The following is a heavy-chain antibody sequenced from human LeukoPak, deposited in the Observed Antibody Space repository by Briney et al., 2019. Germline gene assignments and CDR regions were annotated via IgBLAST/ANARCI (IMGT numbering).Heavy chain of an antibody. Sequence: SETLSLTCTVSGGSISSSSYYWGWIRQPPGKGLEWIGSIYYSGDTYYNPSLKSRVTISVDTSKNQFSLKLSSVTAADTALYYCARLRVYTYGNPGYWGQGSLVTVSS. J-gene: IGHJ4*02. D-gene: IGHD5-18*01. CDR3: ARLRVYTYGNPGY. V-gene: IGHV4-39*01. CDR1: GGSISSSSYY. CDR2: IYYSGDT.